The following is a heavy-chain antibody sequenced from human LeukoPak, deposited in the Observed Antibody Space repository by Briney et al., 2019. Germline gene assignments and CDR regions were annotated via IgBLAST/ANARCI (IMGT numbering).Heavy chain of an antibody. D-gene: IGHD6-19*01. CDR2: VSGSGDNT. CDR3: ARGDSSAWSVSLCSLDY. Sequence: GGSLRLSCAASGFTFSSYAMSWVRQAPGKGLEWVSSVSGSGDNTYYADSVKGRFTISRDNSKNMLYLQMNSLRAEDTAVYYCARGDSSAWSVSLCSLDYWGQGTLVTVSS. J-gene: IGHJ4*02. CDR1: GFTFSSYA. V-gene: IGHV3-23*01.